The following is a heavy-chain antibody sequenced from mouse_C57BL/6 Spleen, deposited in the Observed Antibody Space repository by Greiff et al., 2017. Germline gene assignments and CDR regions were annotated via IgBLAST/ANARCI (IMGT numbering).Heavy chain of an antibody. V-gene: IGHV14-4*01. CDR3: TTGGNYGY. Sequence: EVQLQQSGAELVRPGASVKLSCTASGFNFKDDYMHWVKQRPEQGLEWIGWIDPENGDTEYASKFQGKATITADTSSNTAYLQLSSLTSEDTAVYYCTTGGNYGYWGQGTTLTVSS. CDR1: GFNFKDDY. J-gene: IGHJ2*01. CDR2: IDPENGDT. D-gene: IGHD2-1*01.